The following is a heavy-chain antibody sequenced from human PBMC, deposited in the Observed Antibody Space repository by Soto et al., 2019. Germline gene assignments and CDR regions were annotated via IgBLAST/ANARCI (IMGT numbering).Heavy chain of an antibody. CDR3: RLYGSGSNLDY. D-gene: IGHD3-10*01. V-gene: IGHV3-30*03. CDR1: GFTFSSYG. J-gene: IGHJ4*02. Sequence: GGSLRLSCAASGFTFSSYGMHWVRQAPGKGLEWVAVISYDGSNKYYADSVKGRFTTSRDNSKNTLYPQMNSLRAEDTAVYYCRLYGSGSNLDYWGQGTLVTVSS. CDR2: ISYDGSNK.